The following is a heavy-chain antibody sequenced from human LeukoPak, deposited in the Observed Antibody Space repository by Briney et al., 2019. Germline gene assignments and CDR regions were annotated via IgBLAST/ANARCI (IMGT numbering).Heavy chain of an antibody. J-gene: IGHJ4*02. Sequence: VSGPTLVNPPQTLTLTCTFSGFSLSTRGGGVGGIRQPPGNALECFSLIYCDDDKPYRPSLKRMLTITTYTSKNQVVLTITNMDPVDTATYYCAHDVGYFDYWGQGTLVTVSS. CDR3: AHDVGYFDY. CDR2: IYCDDDK. V-gene: IGHV2-5*02. CDR1: GFSLSTRGGG.